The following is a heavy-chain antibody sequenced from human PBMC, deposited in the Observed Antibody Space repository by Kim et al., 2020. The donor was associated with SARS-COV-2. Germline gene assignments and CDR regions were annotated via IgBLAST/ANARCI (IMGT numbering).Heavy chain of an antibody. V-gene: IGHV3-30*18. Sequence: GGSLRLSCAASGFTFSSYGMHWVRQAPGKGLEWVAVISNGGSNKYYADSVKGRFTISRDNSKNTLYLQMNSLRAEDTAVYYCAKDPGSRLFIVVEAGFDYWSHGTMVTVSS. CDR2: ISNGGSNK. CDR3: AKDPGSRLFIVVEAGFDY. J-gene: IGHJ4*01. D-gene: IGHD2-2*01. CDR1: GFTFSSYG.